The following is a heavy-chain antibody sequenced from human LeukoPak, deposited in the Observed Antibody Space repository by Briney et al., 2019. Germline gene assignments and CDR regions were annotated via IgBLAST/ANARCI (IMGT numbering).Heavy chain of an antibody. D-gene: IGHD5-12*01. CDR3: ARLRSGYDWDWEYYFDY. J-gene: IGHJ4*02. V-gene: IGHV3-30*03. CDR1: GFTVSSNY. Sequence: GGSLRLSCAASGFTVSSNYMSWVRQAPGKGLEWVAVISYDGSNKYYADSVKGRFTISRDNSKNTLYLQMNSLRAEDTAVYYCARLRSGYDWDWEYYFDYRGQGTLVTVSS. CDR2: ISYDGSNK.